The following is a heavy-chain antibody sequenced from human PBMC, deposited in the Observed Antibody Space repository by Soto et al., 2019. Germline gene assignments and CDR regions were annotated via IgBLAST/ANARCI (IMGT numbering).Heavy chain of an antibody. J-gene: IGHJ4*02. CDR1: GFTFSSYA. CDR2: ISGSGGST. V-gene: IGHV3-23*01. Sequence: PGGSLRLSCAASGFTFSSYAMSWVRQAPGKGLEWVSAISGSGGSTYYADSVKGRFTISRDNSKNTLYLQMNSLRAGDTAVYYCAKCEFGEYYFDYWGQGTLVTVSS. CDR3: AKCEFGEYYFDY. D-gene: IGHD3-10*01.